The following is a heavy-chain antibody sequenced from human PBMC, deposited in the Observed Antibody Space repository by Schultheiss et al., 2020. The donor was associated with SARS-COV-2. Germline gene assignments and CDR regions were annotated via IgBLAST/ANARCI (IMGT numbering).Heavy chain of an antibody. CDR1: GFTFSSYA. CDR2: ISYDGSNK. Sequence: GESLKISCAASGFTFSSYAMHWVRQAPGKGLEWVAVISYDGSNKYYADSVKGRFTISRDNSKNTLYLQMNSLRAEDTAVYYCARGRGFWELGSGGGDMDVWGQGTTVTVSS. CDR3: ARGRGFWELGSGGGDMDV. V-gene: IGHV3-30*04. J-gene: IGHJ6*02. D-gene: IGHD3-10*01.